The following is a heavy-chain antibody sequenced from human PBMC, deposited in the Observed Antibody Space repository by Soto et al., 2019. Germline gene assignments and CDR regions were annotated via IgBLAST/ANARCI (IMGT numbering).Heavy chain of an antibody. CDR3: TRQTDAVQWLVVPTDYNFDY. CDR2: IRSKTNSYAT. CDR1: GFTFGGSA. J-gene: IGHJ4*02. V-gene: IGHV3-73*01. D-gene: IGHD6-19*01. Sequence: LRLSCAASGFTFGGSAMHWVRQASGKGLEWVGHIRSKTNSYATAYAESVKGRFTISRDDSMNTAHLQMNSLKTEDTAVYFCTRQTDAVQWLVVPTDYNFDYWGQGTQVTVSS.